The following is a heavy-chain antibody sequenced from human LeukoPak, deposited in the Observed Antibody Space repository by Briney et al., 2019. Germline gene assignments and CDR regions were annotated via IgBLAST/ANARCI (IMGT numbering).Heavy chain of an antibody. J-gene: IGHJ6*02. CDR1: GGSISSYY. D-gene: IGHD3-9*01. CDR2: IYCSGST. V-gene: IGHV4-59*01. CDR3: ARVNFDWNYYYYYGMDV. Sequence: SETLSLTCTVSGGSISSYYWSWIRQPPGKGLEWIGYIYCSGSTNYNPSLKSRVTISVDTSKNQFSLKLSSVTAADTAVYYCARVNFDWNYYYYYGMDVWGQGTTVTVSS.